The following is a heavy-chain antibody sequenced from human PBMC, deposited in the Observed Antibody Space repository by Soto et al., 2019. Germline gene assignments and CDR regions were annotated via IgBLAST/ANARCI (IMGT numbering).Heavy chain of an antibody. D-gene: IGHD2-15*01. CDR2: IYYSGST. CDR3: AGHAVLSPGLVWFDP. Sequence: PSETLSLTCTVSGGSISSYYWSWIRQLPGKGLEWIGYIYYSGSTNYNPSLKSRVTISVDTAKNQFSLKLSSVPAADPAVYYSAGHAVLSPGLVWFDPWGQGTLVTVSS. V-gene: IGHV4-59*08. CDR1: GGSISSYY. J-gene: IGHJ5*02.